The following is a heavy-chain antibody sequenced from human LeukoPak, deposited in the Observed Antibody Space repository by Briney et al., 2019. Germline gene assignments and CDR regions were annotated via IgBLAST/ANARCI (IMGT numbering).Heavy chain of an antibody. Sequence: PGGSLRLSCAASGFTFMSYAMTWVRQAPGKGLEWVSSISGSGGSTDYADSVKGRFTISRDNSRKTVSLQMNSLRAEDTAVYYCAKDARHREDYFDYWGRGTLVTVSS. J-gene: IGHJ4*02. CDR3: AKDARHREDYFDY. D-gene: IGHD3-10*01. CDR2: ISGSGGST. CDR1: GFTFMSYA. V-gene: IGHV3-23*01.